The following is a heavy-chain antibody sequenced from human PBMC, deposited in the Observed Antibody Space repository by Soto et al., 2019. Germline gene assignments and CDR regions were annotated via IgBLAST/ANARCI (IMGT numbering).Heavy chain of an antibody. CDR1: GGSFSCYY. Sequence: SETLSLTCAVYGGSFSCYYWSWIRQPPGKGLEWIGEINHSGSTSYNPSLNSRVTTSVDTSKNQFSLRLSSVTAADTAIYYCARRYCSDSYCSYFDYWGRGTLVTVSS. CDR3: ARRYCSDSYCSYFDY. J-gene: IGHJ4*02. D-gene: IGHD2-15*01. CDR2: INHSGST. V-gene: IGHV4-34*01.